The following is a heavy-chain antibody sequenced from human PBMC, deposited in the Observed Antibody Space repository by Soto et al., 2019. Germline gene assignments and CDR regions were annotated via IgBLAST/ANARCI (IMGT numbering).Heavy chain of an antibody. CDR2: ISSSSSYI. J-gene: IGHJ4*02. CDR1: GFTFSSYS. V-gene: IGHV3-21*01. D-gene: IGHD3-10*01. Sequence: PGGSLRLSCAASGFTFSSYSMNWVRQAPGKGLEWVSSISSSSSYIYYADSVKGRFTISRDNAKNSLYLQMNSLRAEDTAVNYWASDSMVRGGLFDYWGQGTLVTVSS. CDR3: ASDSMVRGGLFDY.